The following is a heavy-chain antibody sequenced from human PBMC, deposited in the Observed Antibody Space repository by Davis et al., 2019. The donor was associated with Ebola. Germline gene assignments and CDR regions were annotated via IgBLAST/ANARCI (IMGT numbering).Heavy chain of an antibody. D-gene: IGHD4-11*01. J-gene: IGHJ4*02. CDR3: ATDYLHY. Sequence: SETLSLTCAVYGGSLSGYYWSWIRQPPGKGLEWIGEINHSGSTNYNPSLKSRVTLSVDTSKNQFSLKLSSLTAADTAVYYCATDYLHYWGQGTLVTVSS. CDR2: INHSGST. V-gene: IGHV4-34*01. CDR1: GGSLSGYY.